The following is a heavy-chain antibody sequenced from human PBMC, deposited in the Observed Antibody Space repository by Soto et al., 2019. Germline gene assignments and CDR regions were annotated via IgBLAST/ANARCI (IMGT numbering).Heavy chain of an antibody. Sequence: QVQLVESGGGVVQPGRSLRLSCAASGFTFSSYGIHWVRQAPGKGLEWVAGISYDGSNKYYADSVKGRFTISRDNSKNTLHLQMNRMTADDSAVYYCAKDHSWLVTSAYTPAYWGQGTLVTVSS. J-gene: IGHJ4*02. CDR3: AKDHSWLVTSAYTPAY. V-gene: IGHV3-30*18. CDR2: ISYDGSNK. CDR1: GFTFSSYG. D-gene: IGHD6-19*01.